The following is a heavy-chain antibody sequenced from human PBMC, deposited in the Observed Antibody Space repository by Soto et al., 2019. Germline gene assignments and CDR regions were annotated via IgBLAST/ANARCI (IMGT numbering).Heavy chain of an antibody. CDR3: AKRRGAGGHFDY. J-gene: IGHJ4*02. CDR1: GFTFSSYA. Sequence: DVQLLESGGGWVQPEGSLRLSCAASGFTFSSYAMGWVRQGPGKGLEWVAVVSIGGSTHYADSVRGRFTISRDNSKNTLSLQMNSLTADDTAVYFCAKRRGAGGHFDYWGQGALVTVSS. CDR2: VSIGGST. V-gene: IGHV3-23*01. D-gene: IGHD2-15*01.